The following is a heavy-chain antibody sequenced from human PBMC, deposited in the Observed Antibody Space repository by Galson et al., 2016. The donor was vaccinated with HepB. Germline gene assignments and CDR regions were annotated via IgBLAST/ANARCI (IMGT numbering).Heavy chain of an antibody. V-gene: IGHV1-3*01. CDR1: GYIFTNYA. CDR3: ARRYNWPLDGFDV. CDR2: INAGSGDT. D-gene: IGHD1-20*01. Sequence: SVKVSCKASGYIFTNYAVHWVRQAPGQRLEWLGWINAGSGDTKYSQNYQDRVTITRDTFANTAYMELSGLRFEDTAIYFCARRYNWPLDGFDVWGQGTMVTVSS. J-gene: IGHJ3*01.